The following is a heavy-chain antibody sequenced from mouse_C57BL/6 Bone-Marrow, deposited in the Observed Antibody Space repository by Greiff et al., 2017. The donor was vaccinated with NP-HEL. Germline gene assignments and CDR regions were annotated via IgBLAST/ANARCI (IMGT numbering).Heavy chain of an antibody. Sequence: EVNLVESGGDLVKPGGSLKLSCAASGFTFSSYGMSWVRQTPDKRLEWVATISSGGSYTYYPDSVKGRFTISRDNAKNTLYLQMSSLKSEDTAMYYCARQAKQLRLPLDYWGQGTTLTVSS. CDR2: ISSGGSYT. J-gene: IGHJ2*01. V-gene: IGHV5-6*01. CDR3: ARQAKQLRLPLDY. D-gene: IGHD3-2*02. CDR1: GFTFSSYG.